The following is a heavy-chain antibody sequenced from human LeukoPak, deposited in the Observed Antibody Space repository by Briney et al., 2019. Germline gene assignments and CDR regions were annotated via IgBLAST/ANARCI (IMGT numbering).Heavy chain of an antibody. V-gene: IGHV3-9*01. CDR1: GFTFSNYW. CDR3: ARGLGDFTY. CDR2: ISWNSGSI. Sequence: PGGSLRLSCAASGFTFSNYWMHWVRQAPGKGLEWVSGISWNSGSIGYADSVKGRFTISRDNAKNSLYLQMNSLRAEDTALYYCARGLGDFTYWGQGTLVTVSS. D-gene: IGHD3-16*01. J-gene: IGHJ4*02.